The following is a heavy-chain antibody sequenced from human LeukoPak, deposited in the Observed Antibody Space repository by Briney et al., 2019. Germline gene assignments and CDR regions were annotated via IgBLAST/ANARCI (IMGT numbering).Heavy chain of an antibody. CDR1: GFTFSSYA. CDR3: AKHFGSGDYYNFFDD. D-gene: IGHD3-10*01. V-gene: IGHV3-23*01. Sequence: GGSLRLSCAASGFTFSSYAMSWVRQAPGEGLEWVSPISGTGGSTYYADSVKGRFTISRDNSKNTLFLQMNSLRAEDTALYYCAKHFGSGDYYNFFDDWGQGTLVSVSS. J-gene: IGHJ4*02. CDR2: ISGTGGST.